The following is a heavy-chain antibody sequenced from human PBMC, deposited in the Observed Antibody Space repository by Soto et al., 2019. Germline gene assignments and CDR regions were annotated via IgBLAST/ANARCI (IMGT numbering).Heavy chain of an antibody. CDR2: ITGTSAFT. J-gene: IGHJ5*02. V-gene: IGHV3-21*02. CDR1: GFIFSDFQ. D-gene: IGHD3-16*01. Sequence: VQLVQSGGGPVKPGGSLRLSCAASGFIFSDFQLNWVRQAPGRGLEWLSSITGTSAFTHYADSIEGRFTISRDNPTNLFLMHMDNLSPEYTPVYYRARDNLAFHGSLYHWGQGTLVTVS. CDR3: ARDNLAFHGSLYH.